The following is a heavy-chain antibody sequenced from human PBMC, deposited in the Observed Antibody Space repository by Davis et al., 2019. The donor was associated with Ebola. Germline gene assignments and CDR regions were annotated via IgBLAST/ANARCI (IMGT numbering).Heavy chain of an antibody. CDR3: AIDADFGEYGWFDP. J-gene: IGHJ5*02. CDR2: ISGSGGST. D-gene: IGHD4-17*01. Sequence: GESLKISCTDSVITFSSYAMTWVRQAPGKGLEWVSAISGSGGSTYYADSVKGRFTISRDNSRNTVYLQMNSLRPDDTAIYYCAIDADFGEYGWFDPWGQGTLVIVSS. CDR1: VITFSSYA. V-gene: IGHV3-23*01.